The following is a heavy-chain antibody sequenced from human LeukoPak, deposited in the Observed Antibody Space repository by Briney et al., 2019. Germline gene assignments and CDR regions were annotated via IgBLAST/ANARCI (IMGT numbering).Heavy chain of an antibody. D-gene: IGHD3-10*02. CDR2: LHSSGET. Sequence: SETLSLTFFVSCGSIRDYYCNWIRQPAGQGLGWIGRLHSSGETTSNPSLMSRATMSLDTSRNHFSLNLTSVTAADTAIYYCATMFGESSDFDHWGQGTLVTVSS. J-gene: IGHJ4*02. CDR3: ATMFGESSDFDH. V-gene: IGHV4-4*07. CDR1: CGSIRDYY.